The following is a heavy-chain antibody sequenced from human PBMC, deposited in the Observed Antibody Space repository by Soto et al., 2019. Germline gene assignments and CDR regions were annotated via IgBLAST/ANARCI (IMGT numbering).Heavy chain of an antibody. CDR3: AKDAVYNDGLWLMDH. CDR1: GLPHSSFA. J-gene: IGHJ4*02. D-gene: IGHD2-21*01. V-gene: IGHV3-23*05. Sequence: GGSLRLSCTASGLPHSSFAMMWVRQAPGKGLECVSGIYGSGRGIEYADSVKGRFTISRDNSKNTVYLQMTDLRADDTAVYYCAKDAVYNDGLWLMDHWGQGTQVTVS. CDR2: IYGSGRGI.